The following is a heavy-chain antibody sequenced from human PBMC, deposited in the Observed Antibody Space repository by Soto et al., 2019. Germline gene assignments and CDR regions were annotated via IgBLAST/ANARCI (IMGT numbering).Heavy chain of an antibody. Sequence: GGSLRLSCAASGFGFTFSTSAMSWVRQAPGKGLEWVSTFRESGGTTHYANSVKGRFTISRDTSKNMLYLQMNSLRAEDRPLFYFPKDSRWAIIPPTLDYWAHGTLVTVSS. CDR1: GFGFTFSTSA. CDR2: FRESGGTT. J-gene: IGHJ4*01. CDR3: PKDSRWAIIPPTLDY. D-gene: IGHD2-2*01. V-gene: IGHV3-23*01.